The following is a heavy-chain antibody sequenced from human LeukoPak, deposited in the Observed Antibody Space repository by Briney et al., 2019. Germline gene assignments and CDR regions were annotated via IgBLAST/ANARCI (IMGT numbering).Heavy chain of an antibody. D-gene: IGHD6-13*01. CDR1: GGSFSGYY. V-gene: IGHV4-34*01. J-gene: IGHJ4*02. Sequence: SESLSLTCAVYGGSFSGYYWSWIRQPPGKGLEWIGEINHSGSTNYNPSLKSRVTISVDTSKNQFSLKLSSVTAADTAVYYCARSSSSSWYSSFDYWGQGTLVTVSS. CDR2: INHSGST. CDR3: ARSSSSSWYSSFDY.